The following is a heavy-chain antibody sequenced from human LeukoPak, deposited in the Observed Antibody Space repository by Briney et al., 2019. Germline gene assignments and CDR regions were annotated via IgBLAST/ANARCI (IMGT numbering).Heavy chain of an antibody. V-gene: IGHV3-23*01. J-gene: IGHJ1*01. D-gene: IGHD6-19*01. CDR1: GFTFSSYG. CDR2: ISGSGGST. CDR3: TRNSGWYGLS. Sequence: PGGSLRLSCAASGFTFSSYGMSWVRQAPGKGLGWVSAISGSGGSTYYADSVKGRFTISRDNSNNTLFLHLNSLRGEDTAVYYCTRNSGWYGLSWGQGTLVTVSS.